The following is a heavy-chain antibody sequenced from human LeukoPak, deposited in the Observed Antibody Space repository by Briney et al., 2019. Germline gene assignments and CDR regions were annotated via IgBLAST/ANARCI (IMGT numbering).Heavy chain of an antibody. D-gene: IGHD2-2*01. J-gene: IGHJ5*02. CDR3: ARGIVVVPSRNWFDP. Sequence: GESLKISCKGSGYSFTSYWIGWVRQMPGKGLEWMGIIYPGDSDTRYSPSFQGRVTISADKSISTAYLQWSSLKASDTAMYYCARGIVVVPSRNWFDPWGQGTLVTVSS. V-gene: IGHV5-51*01. CDR2: IYPGDSDT. CDR1: GYSFTSYW.